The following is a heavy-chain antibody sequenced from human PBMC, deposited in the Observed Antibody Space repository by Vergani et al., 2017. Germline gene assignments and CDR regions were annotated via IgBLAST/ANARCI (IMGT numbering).Heavy chain of an antibody. J-gene: IGHJ4*02. CDR2: ISSSSSYI. CDR3: VMGGDIVVVPAAS. Sequence: VQLVESGGGLVKPGGSLRLSCAASGFTFSSYSMNWVRQAPGKGLEWVSSISSSSSYIYYADSVKGRFTISRDNAKNSLYLQMNSLRAEDTAVYYCVMGGDIVVVPAASWGQGTLVTVSS. D-gene: IGHD2-2*01. V-gene: IGHV3-21*01. CDR1: GFTFSSYS.